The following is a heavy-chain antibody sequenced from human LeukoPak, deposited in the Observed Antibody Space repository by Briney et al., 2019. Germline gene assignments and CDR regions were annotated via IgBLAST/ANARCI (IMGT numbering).Heavy chain of an antibody. CDR3: ARGREIVVVPAASLNGF. D-gene: IGHD2-2*01. CDR1: GYTFTSYD. J-gene: IGHJ4*02. V-gene: IGHV1-8*01. Sequence: GASVKVSCKASGYTFTSYDINWVRQAPGQGLEWMGYMNPNTGDTGYAQKFQGRVTMTRDTSISTAYMELSSLGSEDTAVYYCARGREIVVVPAASLNGFWGQGTLVTVSS. CDR2: MNPNTGDT.